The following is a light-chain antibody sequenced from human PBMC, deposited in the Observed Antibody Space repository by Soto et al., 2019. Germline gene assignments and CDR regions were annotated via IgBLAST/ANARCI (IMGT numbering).Light chain of an antibody. CDR3: QQYNSWPPT. J-gene: IGKJ1*01. CDR1: QSVSSY. CDR2: DAS. V-gene: IGKV3-11*01. Sequence: EIVLTQSPDTLSLSPGERATLSCRASQSVSSYLAWYQQKPGQAPRLLIYDASNRATGIPARFSGSGSGTEFTLTISSLRSEDFAVYCCQQYNSWPPTFGQGTKVDI.